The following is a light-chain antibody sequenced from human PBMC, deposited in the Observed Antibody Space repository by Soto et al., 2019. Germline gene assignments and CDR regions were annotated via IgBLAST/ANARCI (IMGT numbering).Light chain of an antibody. V-gene: IGKV3-15*01. CDR1: QSVGSA. J-gene: IGKJ1*01. Sequence: EIVMTQSPGTLSVSPGERATLSCRASQSVGSALVWYQQKPGQAPRVLISAASTRATGIPARFSGSGSGTEFTLTISSLLSEDFAVYFCQQYHDWPTFGQGTRVEIK. CDR2: AAS. CDR3: QQYHDWPT.